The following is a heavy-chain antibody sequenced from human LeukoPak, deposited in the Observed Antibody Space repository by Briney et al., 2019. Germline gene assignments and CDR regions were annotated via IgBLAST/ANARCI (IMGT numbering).Heavy chain of an antibody. Sequence: GGSLRLSCAASGFTFRTYAMSWVRQAPGKGLEWVSGISDSGDGTYYAESVKGRFTISRDNSKNTLYLQMNSLRAEDTAVYYCARDRDYGGNSNAFDYWGQGTLVTVSS. CDR1: GFTFRTYA. CDR3: ARDRDYGGNSNAFDY. CDR2: ISDSGDGT. D-gene: IGHD4-23*01. J-gene: IGHJ4*02. V-gene: IGHV3-23*01.